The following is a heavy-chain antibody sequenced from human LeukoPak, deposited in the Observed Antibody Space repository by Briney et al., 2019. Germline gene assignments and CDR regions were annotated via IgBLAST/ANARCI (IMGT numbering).Heavy chain of an antibody. Sequence: GGSLRLSCAASGFTFSSYAMHWVRQAPGKGLEYVSVISSNGGSTYYANSVKGRFTISRDNSKNTLYLQMGSLRVEDMAVYYCARALWFGELSLDYWGQGTLVTVSS. D-gene: IGHD3-10*01. CDR3: ARALWFGELSLDY. CDR2: ISSNGGST. V-gene: IGHV3-64*01. CDR1: GFTFSSYA. J-gene: IGHJ4*02.